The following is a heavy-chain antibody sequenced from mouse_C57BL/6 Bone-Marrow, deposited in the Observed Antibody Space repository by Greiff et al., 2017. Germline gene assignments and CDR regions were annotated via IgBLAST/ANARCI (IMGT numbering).Heavy chain of an antibody. J-gene: IGHJ2*01. CDR3: ARGGTVVPFDY. V-gene: IGHV1-54*01. Sequence: VQLQQSGAELVRPGTSVKVSCKASGYAFTNYLIGWVKQRPGQGLEWIGVINPGSGGTNYNEKFKGKATLTADKSSSTAYMQLSSLTSEDSAVYFCARGGTVVPFDYWGQGTTLTVSS. CDR1: GYAFTNYL. D-gene: IGHD1-1*01. CDR2: INPGSGGT.